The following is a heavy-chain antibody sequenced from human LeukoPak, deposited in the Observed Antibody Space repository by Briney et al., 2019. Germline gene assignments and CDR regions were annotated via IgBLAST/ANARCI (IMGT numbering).Heavy chain of an antibody. Sequence: SETLSLTCAVYGGSFSGYYWSWIRQPPGNGLEWIGEINHSGSTNYNPSLKSRVTISVDTSKNQFSLKLSSVTAADTAVYYCAKRPDAFDIWGQGTMVTVSS. CDR3: AKRPDAFDI. CDR2: INHSGST. V-gene: IGHV4-34*01. J-gene: IGHJ3*02. CDR1: GGSFSGYY.